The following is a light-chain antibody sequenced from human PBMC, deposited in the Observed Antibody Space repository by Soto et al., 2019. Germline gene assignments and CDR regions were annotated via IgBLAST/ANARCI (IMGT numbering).Light chain of an antibody. CDR2: KAS. CDR3: QQLNSFPIT. V-gene: IGKV1-16*01. CDR1: QSISTY. Sequence: DIQMTQSPSSLSASVGDGVTITCRASQSISTYLNWYHQKPGKGPDXXIYKASTLKSGVPSRFSGSGSGTELTITISSLQPDDCETYDCQQLNSFPITFGQGTRLEIK. J-gene: IGKJ5*01.